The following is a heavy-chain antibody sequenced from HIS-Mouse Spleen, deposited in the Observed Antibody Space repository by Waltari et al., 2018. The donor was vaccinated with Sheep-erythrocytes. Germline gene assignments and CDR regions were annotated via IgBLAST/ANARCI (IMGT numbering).Heavy chain of an antibody. CDR3: ARGLYSSSWYMYDAFDI. Sequence: QVQLVESGGGVVQPGRSLRLSCAASGFTFSSYAMPWARQAPGKGLEWVAVIWYDGSNKYYADSVKGRFTISRDNSKNTLYLQMNSLRAEDTAVYYCARGLYSSSWYMYDAFDIWGQGTMVTVSS. D-gene: IGHD6-13*01. V-gene: IGHV3-33*01. CDR1: GFTFSSYA. CDR2: IWYDGSNK. J-gene: IGHJ3*02.